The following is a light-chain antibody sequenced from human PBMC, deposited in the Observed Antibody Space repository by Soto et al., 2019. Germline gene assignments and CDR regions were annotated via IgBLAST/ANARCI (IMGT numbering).Light chain of an antibody. CDR1: QGISNY. J-gene: IGKJ1*01. V-gene: IGKV1-27*01. Sequence: DIQMTQSPSSLSASVGDRVTITCRASQGISNYLAWYQQQPGKVPKLLIYVASTLQSGVPSRFSGSGPGTDFTLTISSLQPEDVATYYYQKYNSAPWTFGQGTKVEIK. CDR3: QKYNSAPWT. CDR2: VAS.